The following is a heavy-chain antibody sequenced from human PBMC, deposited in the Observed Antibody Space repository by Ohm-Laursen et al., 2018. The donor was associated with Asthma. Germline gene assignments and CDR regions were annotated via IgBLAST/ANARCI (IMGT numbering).Heavy chain of an antibody. V-gene: IGHV3-7*01. CDR3: ARDFYTSSPHPKSFGL. CDR1: GFTFSGSW. CDR2: IKPDGSQT. Sequence: SLRLSCSASGFTFSGSWMIWVRQTPGKGLQWLSFIKPDGSQTYYADSVKGRFTISRDNAKDSLSLQMNSLRVEDTAVYYCARDFYTSSPHPKSFGLWGQGTLVSVSS. D-gene: IGHD6-6*01. J-gene: IGHJ4*02.